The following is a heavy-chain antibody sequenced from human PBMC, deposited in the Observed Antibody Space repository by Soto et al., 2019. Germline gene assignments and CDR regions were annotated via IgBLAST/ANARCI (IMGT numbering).Heavy chain of an antibody. Sequence: QVLLEQSGAEVKKPGSSVKVSCKGSGGSFSSSAISWVRQAPGQGLEWVGGIIPMLRTVNYAHKFQGRVTISADESTHTAYLDLDSLTSEDTAMYYCARASLSGGGGSWGKGTLVTVSS. CDR2: IIPMLRTV. V-gene: IGHV1-69*01. D-gene: IGHD3-10*01. J-gene: IGHJ5*02. CDR1: GGSFSSSA. CDR3: ARASLSGGGGS.